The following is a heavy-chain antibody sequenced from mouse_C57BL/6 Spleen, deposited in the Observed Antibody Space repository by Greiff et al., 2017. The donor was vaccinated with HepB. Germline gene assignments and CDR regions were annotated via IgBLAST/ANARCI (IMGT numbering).Heavy chain of an antibody. Sequence: EVMLVESGGGLVKPGGSLKLSCAASGFTFSSYAMSWVRQTPEKRLEWVATISDGGSYTYYPDNVKGRFTISRDNANNNLYLQMSHLKSEDTAMYYCASRSLLWNYFDYWGQGTTLTVSS. J-gene: IGHJ2*01. V-gene: IGHV5-4*03. CDR2: ISDGGSYT. D-gene: IGHD2-10*01. CDR3: ASRSLLWNYFDY. CDR1: GFTFSSYA.